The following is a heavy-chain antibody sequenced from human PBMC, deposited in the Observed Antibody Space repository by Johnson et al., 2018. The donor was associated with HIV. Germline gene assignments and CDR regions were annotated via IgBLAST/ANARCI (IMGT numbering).Heavy chain of an antibody. J-gene: IGHJ3*02. CDR2: ISSCGTTI. CDR1: GFTFSDYY. CDR3: KGLGLDLRVKGPVVVVFDAFDI. D-gene: IGHD3-16*01. Sequence: QVQLVESGGGVVQPGRSLRLSCAASGFTFSDYYMTWIRQAPGKGLEWLSYISSCGTTIYYSDSVKGRFTISREHAKNPLYLQMNSLRAEDTAVYYCKGLGLDLRVKGPVVVVFDAFDIWGQGTMVTVSS. V-gene: IGHV3-11*04.